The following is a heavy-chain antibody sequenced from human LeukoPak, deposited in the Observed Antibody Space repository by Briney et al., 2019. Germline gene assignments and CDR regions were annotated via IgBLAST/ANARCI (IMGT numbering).Heavy chain of an antibody. CDR3: ARYGSGSYSSPGYYYYGMDV. J-gene: IGHJ6*02. Sequence: SETLSLTCTVSGGSISGYYWNWIRQPPGKGLEWIGYIYYSGSTNYNPSLKSRVTISVDTSKNQFSLNVTSVTAADTAVYYCARYGSGSYSSPGYYYYGMDVWGQGTTVTVSS. CDR1: GGSISGYY. CDR2: IYYSGST. D-gene: IGHD3-10*01. V-gene: IGHV4-59*01.